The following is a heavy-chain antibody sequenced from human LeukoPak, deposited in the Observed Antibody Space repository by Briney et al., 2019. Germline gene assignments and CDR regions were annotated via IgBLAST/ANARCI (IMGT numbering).Heavy chain of an antibody. CDR3: AKDRTVVVPALDY. D-gene: IGHD2-2*01. Sequence: PGGSLRLSCAASGFTFSSYGMHWVRQAPGKGLEWVAFIRYDGSNKYYADFVKGRFTISRDNSKNTLYLQMNSLRAEDTAVYYCAKDRTVVVPALDYWGQGTLLTVSS. CDR1: GFTFSSYG. V-gene: IGHV3-30*02. CDR2: IRYDGSNK. J-gene: IGHJ4*02.